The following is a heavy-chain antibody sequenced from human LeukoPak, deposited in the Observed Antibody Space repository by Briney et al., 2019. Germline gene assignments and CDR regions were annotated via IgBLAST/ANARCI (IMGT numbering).Heavy chain of an antibody. D-gene: IGHD5-24*01. J-gene: IGHJ4*02. CDR1: GFTFSSYS. V-gene: IGHV3-48*01. CDR3: AREGGWLQGDY. Sequence: SGGSLRLSCAASGFTFSSYSMNWVRQAPGKGLEWVSYISSSSSTIYYADSVKGRFTISRDNAKNSLYLQMNRLSAEDTAVYYCAREGGWLQGDYWGQGTLVTVSS. CDR2: ISSSSSTI.